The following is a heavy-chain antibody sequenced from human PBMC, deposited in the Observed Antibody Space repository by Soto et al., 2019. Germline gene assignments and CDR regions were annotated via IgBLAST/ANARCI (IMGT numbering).Heavy chain of an antibody. Sequence: SETLSLTCAVSGGSISSGGYSWSWIRQPPGKGLEWIGYIYHSGSTYYNPSLKSRVTISVDRSKNQFSLKLSSVTAADTAVYYFARRLYYDSSGFEGGGMDVWGQGTTVTVSS. CDR2: IYHSGST. CDR1: GGSISSGGYS. CDR3: ARRLYYDSSGFEGGGMDV. J-gene: IGHJ6*02. V-gene: IGHV4-30-2*01. D-gene: IGHD3-22*01.